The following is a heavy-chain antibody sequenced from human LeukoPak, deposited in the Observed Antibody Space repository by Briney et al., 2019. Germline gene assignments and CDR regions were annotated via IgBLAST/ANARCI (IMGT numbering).Heavy chain of an antibody. D-gene: IGHD5-24*01. CDR2: INPNSGGT. CDR3: ARDVGLWLLNRGD. V-gene: IGHV1-2*06. CDR1: GYTFTGYY. Sequence: ASVKVSCKDCGYTFTGYYMHWVRQAPGQGLEWMGRINPNSGGTNYAQKFQGRVTMTRDTSISTAYMELSRLRSDDTAVYYCARDVGLWLLNRGDWGQGTLVTVSS. J-gene: IGHJ4*02.